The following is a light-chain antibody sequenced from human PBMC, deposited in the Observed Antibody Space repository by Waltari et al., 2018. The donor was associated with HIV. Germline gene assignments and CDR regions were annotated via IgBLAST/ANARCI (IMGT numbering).Light chain of an antibody. CDR1: QGISND. Sequence: DIQMTQSPSSLSASVGDRVTITCRASQGISNDLGWYQQKPGKAPKRLIYTASSLQSGVPSRFSGSGSGTEFTLTISSLQPEDFATYYCLQHNSYPPWTFGQGTKVEIK. J-gene: IGKJ1*01. V-gene: IGKV1-17*01. CDR3: LQHNSYPPWT. CDR2: TAS.